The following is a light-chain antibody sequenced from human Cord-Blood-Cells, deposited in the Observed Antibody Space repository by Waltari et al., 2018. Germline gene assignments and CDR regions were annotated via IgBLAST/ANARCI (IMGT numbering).Light chain of an antibody. CDR1: QRVSSSY. J-gene: IGKJ2*01. CDR2: GAS. Sequence: EIVLTQSPGTLSSSPGERATLSCRASQRVSSSYLAWYQQKPGQAPRLPIYGASSRATGIPDRFSGSGSGTDFTLTISRLEPEDFAVYYCQQYGSSPPYTFGQGTKLEIK. CDR3: QQYGSSPPYT. V-gene: IGKV3-20*01.